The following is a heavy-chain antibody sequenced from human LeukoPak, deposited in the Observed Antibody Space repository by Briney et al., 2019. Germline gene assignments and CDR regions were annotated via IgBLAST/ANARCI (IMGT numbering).Heavy chain of an antibody. CDR3: ARGTAGYYYDSSGYYVDY. CDR2: INHSGST. CDR1: GGSFSGYY. D-gene: IGHD3-22*01. Sequence: PSETLSLTCAVYGGSFSGYYWSWIRQPPGKGLEWIGEINHSGSTNYNPSLKSRVTISVDTSKNQFSLKLSSVTAADTAVYYCARGTAGYYYDSSGYYVDYWGRGTLVTVSS. V-gene: IGHV4-34*01. J-gene: IGHJ4*02.